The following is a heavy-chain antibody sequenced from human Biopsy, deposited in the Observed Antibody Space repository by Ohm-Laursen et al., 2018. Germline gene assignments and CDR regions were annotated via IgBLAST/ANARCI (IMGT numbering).Heavy chain of an antibody. V-gene: IGHV4-59*08. CDR3: ARMDCSGGSCHYYSYGMDV. CDR2: IYYRGNT. Sequence: SETLSLTCTVSGDSITTYYWNWIRQAPGKGLEWIGNIYYRGNTNYNPSLKSRLTISVDTSKNQFSLKLSSVTAADTAVYYCARMDCSGGSCHYYSYGMDVWGQGTTVTVSS. CDR1: GDSITTYY. J-gene: IGHJ6*02. D-gene: IGHD2-15*01.